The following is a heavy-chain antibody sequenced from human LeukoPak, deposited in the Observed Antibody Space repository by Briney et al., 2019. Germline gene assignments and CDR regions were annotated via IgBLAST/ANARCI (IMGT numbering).Heavy chain of an antibody. V-gene: IGHV1-18*01. CDR2: ISAYNGNT. J-gene: IGHJ4*02. CDR3: ARDSHGMVRGVMVY. D-gene: IGHD3-10*01. Sequence: ASVKVSCKASGYTFTSYGISWVRQAPGQGLEWMGWISAYNGNTNYAQKLQGRVTMTTDTSTSTACMELRGLRSDDTAVYYCARDSHGMVRGVMVYWGQGTLVTVSS. CDR1: GYTFTSYG.